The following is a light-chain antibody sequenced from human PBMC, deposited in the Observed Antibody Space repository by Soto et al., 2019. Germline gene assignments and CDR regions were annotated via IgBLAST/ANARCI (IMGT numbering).Light chain of an antibody. J-gene: IGKJ1*01. CDR2: AAS. Sequence: DIQMTQSPSSLSASVEDRVIITCRASQSISNHLNWYQQKPGKAPKLLIYAASSLQSGVPSRFSGSGSGTDFTLTISTLQPEDSATYYCQQANSFPWTFGQGTKVDIK. CDR1: QSISNH. V-gene: IGKV1-39*01. CDR3: QQANSFPWT.